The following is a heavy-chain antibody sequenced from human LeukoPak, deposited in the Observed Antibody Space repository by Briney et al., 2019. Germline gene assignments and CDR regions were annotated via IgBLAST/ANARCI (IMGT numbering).Heavy chain of an antibody. V-gene: IGHV4-59*01. CDR2: IYYSGST. CDR3: ARLRTSVGWLFSDAFDI. CDR1: GGSISSDY. J-gene: IGHJ3*02. D-gene: IGHD3-3*01. Sequence: SETLSLTCTVSGGSISSDYWSWIRQPPGKGLEWIGYIYYSGSTKYNPSLKSRVTISVDTSKNQFSLKLSSVTAADTAVYYCARLRTSVGWLFSDAFDIWGQGTMVTVSS.